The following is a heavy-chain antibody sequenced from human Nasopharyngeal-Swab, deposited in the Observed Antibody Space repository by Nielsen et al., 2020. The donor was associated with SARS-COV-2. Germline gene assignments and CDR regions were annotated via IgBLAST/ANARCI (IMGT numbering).Heavy chain of an antibody. CDR1: GGTFSSYA. CDR2: IIPIFGTA. J-gene: IGHJ4*02. D-gene: IGHD2-15*01. V-gene: IGHV1-69*13. CDR3: AGLYCSGGSCYFDY. Sequence: SVKVSCKASGGTFSSYAISWVRQAPGQGLEWMGGIIPIFGTANYAQKFQGRVTITADESTSTAYMELSSLRSEDTAVYYCAGLYCSGGSCYFDYWGQGTLVTVSS.